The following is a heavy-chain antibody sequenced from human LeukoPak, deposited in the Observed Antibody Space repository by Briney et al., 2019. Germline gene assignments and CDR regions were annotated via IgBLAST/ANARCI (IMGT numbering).Heavy chain of an antibody. J-gene: IGHJ4*02. Sequence: GRSLRLSCVASGFTFSSYGMHWVRQAPGKGLEWVAVIWYDGTNKYYADSVKGRFTISRDSSKNTLYLQMNSLRAEYTAVYYCARAAYDNSGYLTLWGQGTLVTVSS. V-gene: IGHV3-33*01. CDR1: GFTFSSYG. D-gene: IGHD3-22*01. CDR3: ARAAYDNSGYLTL. CDR2: IWYDGTNK.